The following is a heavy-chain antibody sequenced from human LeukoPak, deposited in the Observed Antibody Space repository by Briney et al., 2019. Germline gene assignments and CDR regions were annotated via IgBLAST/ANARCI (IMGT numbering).Heavy chain of an antibody. CDR2: THYSGST. D-gene: IGHD1-1*01. CDR3: ARGNAYNWRFDF. Sequence: SETLSLTWSVSGGSISSYYWNWIRQTPGKGLQWIGYTHYSGSTNYNPSLKSRVSISVDTSKNQFSLKLSSVTAVDTALYYCARGNAYNWRFDFWGQGTLVTVSS. V-gene: IGHV4-59*01. J-gene: IGHJ4*02. CDR1: GGSISSYY.